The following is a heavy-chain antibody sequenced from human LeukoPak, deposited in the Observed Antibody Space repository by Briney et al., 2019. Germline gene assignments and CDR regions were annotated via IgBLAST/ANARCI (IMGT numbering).Heavy chain of an antibody. CDR1: GGSISSYY. D-gene: IGHD2-15*01. V-gene: IGHV4-59*01. J-gene: IGHJ6*03. CDR2: IYYSGGS. Sequence: PSETLSLTCTVSGGSISSYYWSWIRQPPGKGLEWIGFIYYSGGSNYNPSLKSRVTISADTSKNQFSLKLSSVTAADTAVYYCARTTEGYCRGGSCYYFYYYMDVWGKGTTVTVSS. CDR3: ARTTEGYCRGGSCYYFYYYMDV.